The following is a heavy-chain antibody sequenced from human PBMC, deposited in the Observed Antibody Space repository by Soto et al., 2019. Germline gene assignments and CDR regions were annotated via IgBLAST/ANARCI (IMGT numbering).Heavy chain of an antibody. D-gene: IGHD3-3*01. V-gene: IGHV4-4*02. CDR2: IYHSGST. CDR1: GGSISSSNW. Sequence: TSETLSLTCAVSGGSISSSNWWSWVRQPPGKGLEWIGEIYHSGSTNYNPSLKSRVTISVDKSMNQFSLKLSSVTAADTAVYYCARDQGYDFWSGYGYYYGMDVWGQGPTVTVSS. J-gene: IGHJ6*02. CDR3: ARDQGYDFWSGYGYYYGMDV.